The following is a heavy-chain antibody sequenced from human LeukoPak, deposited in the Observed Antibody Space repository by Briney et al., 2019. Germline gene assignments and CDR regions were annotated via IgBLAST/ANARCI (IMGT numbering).Heavy chain of an antibody. CDR1: GYTLTELS. V-gene: IGHV1-24*01. CDR2: FDPEDGET. J-gene: IGHJ6*02. D-gene: IGHD3-10*01. Sequence: ASVKVSCKVSGYTLTELSMHWVRQAPGKGLEWMGGFDPEDGETLYAQKFQGRVTMTEDTSTDTAYMELSSLKSEDTAVYYCATDQRGAGLGFRYGSGSYNGLDVWGQGTTVIVSS. CDR3: ATDQRGAGLGFRYGSGSYNGLDV.